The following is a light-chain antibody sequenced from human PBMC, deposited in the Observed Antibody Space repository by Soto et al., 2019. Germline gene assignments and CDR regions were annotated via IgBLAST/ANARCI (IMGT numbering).Light chain of an antibody. CDR2: LAS. Sequence: DIQMTQSPSSLSASLGDRVTITCRASQTIYTYVNRYQHKPGESPRLLIYLASSLQTGVPSRFSGSGSGTEFTLTISSLQPEDFATYYCQQSYRTVRTFGPGTKLEI. CDR1: QTIYTY. V-gene: IGKV1-39*01. CDR3: QQSYRTVRT. J-gene: IGKJ2*02.